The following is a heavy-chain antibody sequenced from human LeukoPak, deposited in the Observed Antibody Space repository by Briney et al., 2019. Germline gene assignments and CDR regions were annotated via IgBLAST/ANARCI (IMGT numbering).Heavy chain of an antibody. Sequence: GGSLRLSCAASGFTFSSYAMSWVRQAPGKGLEWVSAITGSGGSTYYADSVKGRFTISRDNSKNTLYLQMNSLRVEDTAIYYCAKIRVITSAYYYGMDVWGQGTTVTVSS. J-gene: IGHJ6*02. V-gene: IGHV3-23*01. CDR2: ITGSGGST. CDR3: AKIRVITSAYYYGMDV. CDR1: GFTFSSYA. D-gene: IGHD3-22*01.